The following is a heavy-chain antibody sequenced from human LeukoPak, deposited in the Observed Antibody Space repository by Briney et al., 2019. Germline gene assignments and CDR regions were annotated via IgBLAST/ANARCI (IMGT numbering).Heavy chain of an antibody. V-gene: IGHV3-30*02. CDR2: IRFDGSDR. CDR3: AKAGAMILQHYFDY. J-gene: IGHJ4*02. D-gene: IGHD3-22*01. Sequence: GGSLRLSCAASGFTLSNYGIHWVRQAPGKGLEWVAFIRFDGSDRYYTDSVKGRFTLYRDISRNTLYLQMNSLRADDTAVYYCAKAGAMILQHYFDYWGQGTLVTVSS. CDR1: GFTLSNYG.